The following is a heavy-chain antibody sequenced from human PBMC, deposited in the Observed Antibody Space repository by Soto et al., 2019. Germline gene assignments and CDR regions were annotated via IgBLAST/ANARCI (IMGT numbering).Heavy chain of an antibody. J-gene: IGHJ6*02. V-gene: IGHV1-69*01. D-gene: IGHD2-2*01. CDR1: GGTFGRYA. CDR2: IIPIPGTA. Sequence: QVQLVQSGAEVKKPGSSVKVSCKASGGTFGRYAISWVRQAPGQGLEWMGGIIPIPGTANYAQKFQGRVTIAADESTSTAYMELSSLRSEDTALYYCARSQGSSTSLEIYYYYYYGMDVWGQGTTVTVSS. CDR3: ARSQGSSTSLEIYYYYYYGMDV.